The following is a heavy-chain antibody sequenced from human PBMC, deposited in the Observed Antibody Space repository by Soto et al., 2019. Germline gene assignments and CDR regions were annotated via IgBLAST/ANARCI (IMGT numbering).Heavy chain of an antibody. Sequence: EVQLVQSGAEAKKPGESLKISCKASGYSFTSYWIGWVRQMPGKGLEWMGIIYPADSDTRYSPSFQGQVTMSVDKSIGTAFLQWSSLKASDTATYSCARRADRWHAVVYWGQGTLVTVSS. V-gene: IGHV5-51*03. CDR1: GYSFTSYW. J-gene: IGHJ4*02. D-gene: IGHD2-15*01. CDR2: IYPADSDT. CDR3: ARRADRWHAVVY.